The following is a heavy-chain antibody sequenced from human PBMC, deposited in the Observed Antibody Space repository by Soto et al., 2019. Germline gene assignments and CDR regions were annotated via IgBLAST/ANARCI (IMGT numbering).Heavy chain of an antibody. CDR2: INHSGST. D-gene: IGHD3-22*01. Sequence: PSETLSLTCAVYGGSFSGYCWSWIRQPPGKGLEWIGEINHSGSTNYNPSLKSRVTISVDTSKNQFSLKLSSVTAADTAVYYCARIGYYDSSGYWKGYYGMDVWGQGTTVTVSS. J-gene: IGHJ6*02. V-gene: IGHV4-34*01. CDR1: GGSFSGYC. CDR3: ARIGYYDSSGYWKGYYGMDV.